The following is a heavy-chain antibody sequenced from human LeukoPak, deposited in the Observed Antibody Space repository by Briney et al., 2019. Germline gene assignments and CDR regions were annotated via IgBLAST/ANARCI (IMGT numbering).Heavy chain of an antibody. V-gene: IGHV3-53*01. CDR3: ARLREGNYIDY. CDR2: IHRGGDT. Sequence: GGSLRLSCVASDFTVSSNYMTWVRQAPGKGLEWVSVIHRGGDTHYAVSVQGRFIISRDISKNTLYLQMNSLRAEDTAVYYCARLREGNYIDYWGQGTLVTVSS. J-gene: IGHJ4*02. CDR1: DFTVSSNY. D-gene: IGHD3-10*01.